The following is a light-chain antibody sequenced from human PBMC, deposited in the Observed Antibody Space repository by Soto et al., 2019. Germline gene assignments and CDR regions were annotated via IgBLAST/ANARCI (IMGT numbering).Light chain of an antibody. CDR3: QQYDNWPPT. CDR1: QDVTNS. J-gene: IGKJ4*01. CDR2: DAS. Sequence: EILMTQSPATLSLSPGEGVTLSCRAAQDVTNSVAWYQQKSGQAPRLLIYDASARASGVSARFSGSGSGTDFTLTISGLQAEHFALYWCQQYDNWPPTFGGGTKVDIK. V-gene: IGKV3-15*01.